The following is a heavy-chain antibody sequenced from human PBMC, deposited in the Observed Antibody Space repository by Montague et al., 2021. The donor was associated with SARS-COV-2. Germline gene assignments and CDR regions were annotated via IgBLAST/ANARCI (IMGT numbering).Heavy chain of an antibody. J-gene: IGHJ1*01. V-gene: IGHV4-34*13. CDR3: VRVGYGDRSRD. Sequence: NPSLKSRVTVSIDTSKNQFSLRLTSVSAADTAVYYCVRVGYGDRSRDWGQGTLVTVSS. D-gene: IGHD4-17*01.